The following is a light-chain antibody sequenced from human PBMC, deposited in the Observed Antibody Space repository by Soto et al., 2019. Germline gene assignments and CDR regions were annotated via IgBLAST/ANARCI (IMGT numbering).Light chain of an antibody. J-gene: IGKJ2*03. CDR1: QSINKN. V-gene: IGKV1-39*01. Sequence: DIQMTQSPSSLSASVGDRVTITCRASQSINKNLNWYQHKAGNAPKLLIFDALSLHSGVPSRFSGGGSGTDFTLTISSLQPEDFATYYCQQIYSYPYSFGQGTKLEIK. CDR2: DAL. CDR3: QQIYSYPYS.